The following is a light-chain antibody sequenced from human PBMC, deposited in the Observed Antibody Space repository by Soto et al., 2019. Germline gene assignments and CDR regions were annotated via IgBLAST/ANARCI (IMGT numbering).Light chain of an antibody. CDR1: QSVSSN. V-gene: IGKV3-15*01. Sequence: EIVMTQSPATLSVSPGERATLSCRASQSVSSNVAWYQQIPGQTPRLLIYGASTRATTIPVRFSGSGSGTEFTLTISSLQSEDFAVYYCQHYKTWPLTFGGGTRVEI. J-gene: IGKJ4*01. CDR3: QHYKTWPLT. CDR2: GAS.